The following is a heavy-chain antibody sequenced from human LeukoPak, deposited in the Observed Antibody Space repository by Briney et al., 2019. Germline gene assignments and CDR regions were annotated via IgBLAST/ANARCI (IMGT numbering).Heavy chain of an antibody. CDR3: ARHNQGSPDY. V-gene: IGHV3-48*01. CDR1: GFIFSYYD. CDR2: ISSSRSIM. J-gene: IGHJ4*02. Sequence: GGXLRLSCVASGFIFSYYDMDWVRQAPGKGLEWISYISSSRSIMYYADSVLGRFTVSRDNAENTLYLQMNSLRGDDTAVYYCARHNQGSPDYWGQGTLVTVSS.